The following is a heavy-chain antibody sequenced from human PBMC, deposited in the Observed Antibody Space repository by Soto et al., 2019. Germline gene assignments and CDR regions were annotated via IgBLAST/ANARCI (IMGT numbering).Heavy chain of an antibody. D-gene: IGHD1-20*01. CDR1: GGTFNTYT. Sequence: QVQLVQSGAEVNKPGSSVKVSCKASGGTFNTYTISWVRQVPGQGLEWMGGIMPLYAKPTYAQTFQGRLMIAADEDTNTGYMEWSSLRSEDTALYYCASLNNWSSGDGRIDVWGRGTAVSVSS. CDR3: ASLNNWSSGDGRIDV. CDR2: IMPLYAKP. V-gene: IGHV1-69*01. J-gene: IGHJ6*02.